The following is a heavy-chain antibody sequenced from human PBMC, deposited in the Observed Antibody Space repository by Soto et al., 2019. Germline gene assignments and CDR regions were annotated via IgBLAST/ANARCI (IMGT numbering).Heavy chain of an antibody. CDR2: IYYSGST. J-gene: IGHJ6*03. V-gene: IGHV4-59*01. CDR1: GGSISSYY. D-gene: IGHD3-16*01. CDR3: ARERITFGGVRPYYYYYMDV. Sequence: QVQLQESGPGLVKPSETLSLTCTVSGGSISSYYWSWIRQPPGKGLEWIGYIYYSGSTNYNPSLKSRVTISVDTSKNQVSLKRSSVTAADTAVYYCARERITFGGVRPYYYYYMDVWGKGTTVTVSS.